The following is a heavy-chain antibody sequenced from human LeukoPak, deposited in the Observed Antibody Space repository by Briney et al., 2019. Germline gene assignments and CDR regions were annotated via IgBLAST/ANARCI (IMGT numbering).Heavy chain of an antibody. V-gene: IGHV1-2*02. J-gene: IGHJ6*03. Sequence: ASVKVSCKASGYTFTGYYMHWVRQAPGQGLEWMGWINPNSGGTNYAQKFQGRVTMTRDTSISTAYMELSRLRSDDTAVYYCARELGEWFGESAYYYYYYHMDVWGKGTTVTVSS. CDR2: INPNSGGT. CDR3: ARELGEWFGESAYYYYYYHMDV. CDR1: GYTFTGYY. D-gene: IGHD3-10*01.